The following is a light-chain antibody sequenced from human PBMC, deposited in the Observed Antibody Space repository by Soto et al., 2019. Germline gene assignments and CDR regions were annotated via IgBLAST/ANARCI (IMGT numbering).Light chain of an antibody. V-gene: IGLV2-14*01. CDR3: NSYTSATTYV. CDR1: SSDVGGYNY. Sequence: QSALTQPASVSGFPGQSITISCTGTSSDVGGYNYVSWYQQHPGKAPKLIIYEVTNRPAGVSRRFSVSKSGNTASLTISGLQAEDEADYYCNSYTSATTYVFGTGTKVTVL. J-gene: IGLJ1*01. CDR2: EVT.